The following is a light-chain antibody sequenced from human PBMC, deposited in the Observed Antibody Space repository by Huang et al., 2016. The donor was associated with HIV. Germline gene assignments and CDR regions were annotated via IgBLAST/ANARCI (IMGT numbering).Light chain of an antibody. CDR3: QQYNDWPPVWT. CDR2: VAS. CDR1: QSVSTS. V-gene: IGKV3-15*01. Sequence: EIVMTQSPATLAVSPGERVTLSCRTSQSVSTSLAWYQQKPGQPPRLLIYVASTTATGFPARFSGSGSGTEFTLTISSLQSEDFAVYYCQQYNDWPPVWTFGQGTKVEIK. J-gene: IGKJ1*01.